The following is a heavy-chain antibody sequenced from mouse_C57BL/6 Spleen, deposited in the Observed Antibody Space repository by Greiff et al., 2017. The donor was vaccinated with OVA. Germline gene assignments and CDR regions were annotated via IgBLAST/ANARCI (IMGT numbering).Heavy chain of an antibody. J-gene: IGHJ2*01. CDR3: ARRGTAHDY. CDR2: IDPSDSYT. Sequence: QVQLQQPGAELVMPGASVKLSCKASGYTFTSYWMHWVKQRPGQGLEWIGEIDPSDSYTNYNQKFKGKSTLTVDKSSSTAYMQLSSLTSEDSAVYYCARRGTAHDYWGQSTTRTVSS. D-gene: IGHD3-2*02. V-gene: IGHV1-69*01. CDR1: GYTFTSYW.